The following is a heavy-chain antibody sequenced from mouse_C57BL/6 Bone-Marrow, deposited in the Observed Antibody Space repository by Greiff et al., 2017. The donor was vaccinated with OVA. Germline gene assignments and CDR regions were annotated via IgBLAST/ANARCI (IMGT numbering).Heavy chain of an antibody. CDR1: GFTFTDYY. D-gene: IGHD2-4*01. Sequence: EVQLVESGGGLVQPGGSLSLSCAASGFTFTDYYMSWVRQPPGKALEWLGFIRNKANGYTTEYSASVKGRFTISRDNSQSILYLQMNALRAEDSATYYCARSHYDGFAYWGQGTLVTVSA. CDR2: IRNKANGYTT. V-gene: IGHV7-3*01. J-gene: IGHJ3*01. CDR3: ARSHYDGFAY.